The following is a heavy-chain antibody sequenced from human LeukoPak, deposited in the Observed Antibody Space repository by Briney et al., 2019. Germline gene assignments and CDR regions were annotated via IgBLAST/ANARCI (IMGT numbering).Heavy chain of an antibody. V-gene: IGHV1-18*01. D-gene: IGHD3-16*01. J-gene: IGHJ4*02. Sequence: GASVKVSCTASGYTFTTYGITWIRQSPGQGLEWMGWISTYNGNTNYGLKFQGRLTLTTDTGTSTAYMELRSLQSDDSAVYYCTTGGGGGHWGQGTLVSVSS. CDR2: ISTYNGNT. CDR3: TTGGGGGH. CDR1: GYTFTTYG.